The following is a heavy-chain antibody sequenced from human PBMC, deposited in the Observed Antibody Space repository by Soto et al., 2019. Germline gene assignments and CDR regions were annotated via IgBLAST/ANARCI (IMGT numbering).Heavy chain of an antibody. CDR1: GGTFSSYA. Sequence: QVPLVQSGAEVKKPGSSVKVSCKASGGTFSSYAISWVRQAPGQGLEWMGGIIPIFGTANYAQKFQGRVTITADESTSTAYMELSSLRSEDTAVYYCAREALIRARRVFVGFDYWGQGTLVTVSS. CDR2: IIPIFGTA. CDR3: AREALIRARRVFVGFDY. V-gene: IGHV1-69*12. J-gene: IGHJ4*02. D-gene: IGHD2-21*01.